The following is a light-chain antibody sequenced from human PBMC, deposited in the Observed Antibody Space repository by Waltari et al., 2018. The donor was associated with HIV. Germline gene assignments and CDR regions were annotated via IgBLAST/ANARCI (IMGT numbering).Light chain of an antibody. J-gene: IGLJ3*02. CDR2: SNN. Sequence: QSVLTQPPSASGTHGQRVTISCSGSRSNIGHNTVNWYQQLPGPAPKLLIYSNNQRPSGVPDRFSGSKSGTSASLAISGLQSEDEADYYCAAWDDSLNVWVFGGGTKLTVL. V-gene: IGLV1-44*01. CDR3: AAWDDSLNVWV. CDR1: RSNIGHNT.